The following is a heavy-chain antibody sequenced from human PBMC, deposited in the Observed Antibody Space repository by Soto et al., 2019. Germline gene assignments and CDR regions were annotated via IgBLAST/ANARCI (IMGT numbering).Heavy chain of an antibody. V-gene: IGHV1-18*01. Sequence: QVQLVQSGAEVKKPGASVKVSCKASGYTFTSYGISWVRQAPGQGLEWRGWISAYNGNTNYAQKLQGRVTMTTDTATSKADMELRSLRAHDTAGDYCARDTVALSSSGSFNWCVPWGQGTLVTVAS. J-gene: IGHJ5*02. CDR1: GYTFTSYG. CDR2: ISAYNGNT. CDR3: ARDTVALSSSGSFNWCVP. D-gene: IGHD6-13*01.